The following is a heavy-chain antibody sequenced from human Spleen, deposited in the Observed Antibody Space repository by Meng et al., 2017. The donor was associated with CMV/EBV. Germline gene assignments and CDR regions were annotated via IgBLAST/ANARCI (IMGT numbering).Heavy chain of an antibody. CDR2: ISWNGGST. CDR1: GFIFDDYG. CDR3: ASLNWNYAGGGYAVDY. V-gene: IGHV3-20*03. J-gene: IGHJ4*02. Sequence: SGFIFDDYGMTWVRQDPGKGLEWVSAISWNGGSTGYADSVKGRFTISRDNAKNSLYLQMKSLRAEDTALYYCASLNWNYAGGGYAVDYWGQGTLVTVSS. D-gene: IGHD1-7*01.